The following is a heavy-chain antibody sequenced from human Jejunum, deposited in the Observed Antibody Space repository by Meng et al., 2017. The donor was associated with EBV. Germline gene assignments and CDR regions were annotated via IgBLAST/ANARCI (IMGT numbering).Heavy chain of an antibody. CDR2: IYYTGNT. CDR3: GRTRVSTGAGANP. Sequence: QVKLKELGPGLGKPSAALSLTCTASGGSIADYYWSWIRQPPGKGLEWIGYIYYTGNTNYNPYLKSRVTMSVNTSKTQFSLKLSSGTAADTAVYYCGRTRVSTGAGANPWGQGTLVTVSS. D-gene: IGHD6-19*01. J-gene: IGHJ5*02. V-gene: IGHV4-59*01. CDR1: GGSIADYY.